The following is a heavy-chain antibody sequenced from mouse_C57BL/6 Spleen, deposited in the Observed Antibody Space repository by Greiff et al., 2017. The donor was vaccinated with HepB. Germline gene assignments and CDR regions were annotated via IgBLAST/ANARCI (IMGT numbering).Heavy chain of an antibody. CDR1: GFTFSDYG. CDR2: ISSGSSTI. CDR3: ARPGAGNFDY. V-gene: IGHV5-17*01. D-gene: IGHD3-3*01. Sequence: EVKVEESGGGLVKPGGSLKLSCAASGFTFSDYGMHWVRQAPEKGLEWVAYISSGSSTIYYADTVKGRFTISRDNAKNTLFLQMTSLRSEDTAMYYCARPGAGNFDYWGQGTTLTVSS. J-gene: IGHJ2*01.